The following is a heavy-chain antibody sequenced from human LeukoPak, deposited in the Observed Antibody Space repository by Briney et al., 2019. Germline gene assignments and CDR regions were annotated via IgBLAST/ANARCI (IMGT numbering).Heavy chain of an antibody. Sequence: SETLSLTCAVYGGSFSGYYWTWIRQPPGKGLEWIGEINHSGSTNYNPSLKGRVTISVDTSKNQFSLRLSSVTAADTAVYYCARRPAGVGSDFWGQGTLVTVSS. CDR1: GGSFSGYY. D-gene: IGHD7-27*01. J-gene: IGHJ4*02. CDR2: INHSGST. V-gene: IGHV4-34*01. CDR3: ARRPAGVGSDF.